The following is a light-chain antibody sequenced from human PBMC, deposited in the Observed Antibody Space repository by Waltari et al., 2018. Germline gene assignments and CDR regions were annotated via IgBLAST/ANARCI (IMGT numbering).Light chain of an antibody. J-gene: IGKJ4*01. CDR3: QQSYSTLT. V-gene: IGKV1-39*01. Sequence: DIQMTQSPSSLSASVGDRVTITCRASQSISSYLNWYQQKPGKAPKPLIYAASSLQSGVPSRFSGSGSGTDVTLTISSLQPEDFATYYCQQSYSTLTFGGGTKVEIK. CDR1: QSISSY. CDR2: AAS.